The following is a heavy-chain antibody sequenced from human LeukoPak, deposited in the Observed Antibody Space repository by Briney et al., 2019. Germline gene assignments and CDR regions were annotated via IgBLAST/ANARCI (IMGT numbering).Heavy chain of an antibody. CDR3: ARTEGYCSSTGCYPNWFDP. V-gene: IGHV1-8*01. D-gene: IGHD2-2*01. CDR2: MNPNSGNT. Sequence: ASVKVSCKASGYTFTSYDINWVRQATGQGLEWMGWMNPNSGNTGYAQKFQGRVTMTRNTSISTAYMELSSLRSEDTAVYYCARTEGYCSSTGCYPNWFDPWGQGTLVTVSS. J-gene: IGHJ5*02. CDR1: GYTFTSYD.